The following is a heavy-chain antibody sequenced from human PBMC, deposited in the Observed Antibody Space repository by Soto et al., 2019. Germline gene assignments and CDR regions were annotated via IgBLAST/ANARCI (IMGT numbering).Heavy chain of an antibody. D-gene: IGHD3-16*01. V-gene: IGHV1-18*01. CDR1: GYTFSSYG. J-gene: IGHJ3*02. Sequence: QVQLVQSGAEVKKPGASVKVSCKASGYTFSSYGISWVRQAPGQGREWMGWISAYNDNTNYAQKLQGRVTMTTDTSTITAYMELRSLRCDDTAVYYCARDLSRISLPDAFAIGGQGTMVTVSS. CDR2: ISAYNDNT. CDR3: ARDLSRISLPDAFAI.